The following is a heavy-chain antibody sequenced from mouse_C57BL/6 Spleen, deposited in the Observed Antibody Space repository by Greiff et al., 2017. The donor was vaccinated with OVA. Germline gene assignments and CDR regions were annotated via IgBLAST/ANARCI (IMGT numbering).Heavy chain of an antibody. V-gene: IGHV1-62-2*01. CDR3: ARHEDGYYYGSSYDAMDY. D-gene: IGHD1-1*01. CDR1: GYTFTEYT. Sequence: VKLVESGAELVKPGASVKLSCKASGYTFTEYTIHWVKQRSGQGLEWIGWFYPGSGSIKYNEKFKDKATLTADKSSSTVYMELSRLTSEDSAVYFCARHEDGYYYGSSYDAMDYWGQGTSVTVSS. J-gene: IGHJ4*01. CDR2: FYPGSGSI.